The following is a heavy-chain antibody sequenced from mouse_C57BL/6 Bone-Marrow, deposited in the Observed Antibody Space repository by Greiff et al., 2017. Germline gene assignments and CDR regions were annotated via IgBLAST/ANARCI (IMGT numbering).Heavy chain of an antibody. Sequence: QVQLQQPGAELVKPGASVKMSCKASGYTFTSYWITWVKQRPGQGLEWIGDIYPGSGSTNYNEKFKSKATLTVDTSSSTAYMQLSSLTSEDSAVYYCARDFLLLRHPEAWFAYWGQGTLVTVSA. D-gene: IGHD1-1*01. CDR3: ARDFLLLRHPEAWFAY. V-gene: IGHV1-55*01. CDR2: IYPGSGST. CDR1: GYTFTSYW. J-gene: IGHJ3*01.